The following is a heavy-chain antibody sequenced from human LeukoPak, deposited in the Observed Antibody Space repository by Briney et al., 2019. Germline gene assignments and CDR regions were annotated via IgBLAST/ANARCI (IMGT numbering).Heavy chain of an antibody. CDR3: ARDLDYYATDQ. CDR1: GFTFSLYE. CDR2: ITDTSDTV. Sequence: GGSLRLSCAASGFTFSLYEMYWVRQAPGKGLEWLAHITDTSDTVHYADSVKGRFTISRDNAKNSLYLQMNSLRADDTAVYYCARDLDYYATDQWGQGTLVTVSS. J-gene: IGHJ5*02. V-gene: IGHV3-48*03. D-gene: IGHD3/OR15-3a*01.